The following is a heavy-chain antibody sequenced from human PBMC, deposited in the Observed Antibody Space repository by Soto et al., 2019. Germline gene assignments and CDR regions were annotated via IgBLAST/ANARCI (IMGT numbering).Heavy chain of an antibody. CDR2: VSPPFRTS. D-gene: IGHD3-10*01. J-gene: IGHJ6*02. V-gene: IGHV1-69*01. Sequence: QVQLVQSGAEVKKPGSSVKVSCKTSGVSFNNXGXXXXXXXXXXXLEWMGGVSPPFRTSNYARKFQGRISITADASTGXVNMELSXXTSXDXXXYYCARVLYYGSGSYSPYGMDVWGQGTTVTVSS. CDR3: ARVLYYGSGSYSPYGMDV. CDR1: GVSFNNXG.